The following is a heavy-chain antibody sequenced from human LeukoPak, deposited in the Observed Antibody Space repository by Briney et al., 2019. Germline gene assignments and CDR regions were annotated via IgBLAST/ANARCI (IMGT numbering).Heavy chain of an antibody. V-gene: IGHV1-2*02. Sequence: ASVKVSCKASEYTFTGYYLHWVRQAPGQGLEWMGCINPGSGGTNYAQKFQDRFTMTRDMYISTAYMELSSLRYDDTAVYYCARGGFVVAPPLAVWGQGTTVTVSS. CDR1: EYTFTGYY. J-gene: IGHJ6*02. CDR2: INPGSGGT. CDR3: ARGGFVVAPPLAV. D-gene: IGHD3-3*01.